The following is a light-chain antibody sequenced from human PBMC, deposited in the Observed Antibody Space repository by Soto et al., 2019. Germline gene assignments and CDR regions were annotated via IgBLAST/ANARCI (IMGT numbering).Light chain of an antibody. J-gene: IGKJ5*01. CDR1: QGIYNY. CDR3: HKYSCALRT. V-gene: IGKV1-27*01. Sequence: DIQMTQSPSSLSASVGDRVTITCRASQGIYNYLAWYQQKPGKAPKLLIYAASNLEAGVPSRFSGSGSGTYFTLTISSLHPEDVATYYCHKYSCALRTFGQGTQLEIK. CDR2: AAS.